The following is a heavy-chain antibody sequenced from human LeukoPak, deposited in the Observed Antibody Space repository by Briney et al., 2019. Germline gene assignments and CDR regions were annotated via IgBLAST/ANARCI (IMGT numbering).Heavy chain of an antibody. CDR3: ARGSRWQLN. Sequence: KASETLSLTCAVYGGSFSGYYWSWIRQPPGKGLEWIGEINHSGSTNYNPSLKSRVTISVDTSKNQFSLKLSSVTAADTAVYYCARGSRWQLNWGQGTLVTVSS. J-gene: IGHJ4*02. D-gene: IGHD5-24*01. CDR2: INHSGST. CDR1: GGSFSGYY. V-gene: IGHV4-34*01.